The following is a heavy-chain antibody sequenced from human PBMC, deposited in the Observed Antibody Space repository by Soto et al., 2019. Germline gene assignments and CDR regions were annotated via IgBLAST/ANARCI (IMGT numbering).Heavy chain of an antibody. J-gene: IGHJ4*02. D-gene: IGHD1-26*01. CDR2: ISAHNGNT. CDR1: GFRFTSYA. Sequence: QVHLVQSGAEVKKPGASVKVSCKASGFRFTSYAITWVRQAPGQGLEWMGWISAHNGNTKYAQNLQGRVTMSTDTSTSTAYMELGSLTSDDTAVYYCARDFTGWPRGGVDSWGQGTLVTVSS. V-gene: IGHV1-18*01. CDR3: ARDFTGWPRGGVDS.